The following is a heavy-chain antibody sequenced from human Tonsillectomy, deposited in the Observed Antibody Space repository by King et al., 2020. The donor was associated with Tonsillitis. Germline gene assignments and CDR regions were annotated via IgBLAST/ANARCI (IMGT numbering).Heavy chain of an antibody. CDR1: GFTFSNAW. CDR3: TTFLYCISTSFLNGFYI. D-gene: IGHD2-2*01. V-gene: IGHV3-15*01. J-gene: IGHJ3*02. CDR2: IKSKTDGGTT. Sequence: VQLVESGGGLLKPGGSLRLSCAASGFTFSNAWMSWVRQAPGKGLEWVGRIKSKTDGGTTDYAAPVKGRFTISIDDSNNTLYLQMNSLKTEDTAVYYCTTFLYCISTSFLNGFYIWGQGKMVTVSS.